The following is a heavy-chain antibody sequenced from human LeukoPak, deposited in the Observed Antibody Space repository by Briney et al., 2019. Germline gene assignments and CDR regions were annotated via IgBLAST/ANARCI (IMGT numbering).Heavy chain of an antibody. V-gene: IGHV4-39*01. CDR3: TKRRGYSFGFDYYYMDV. Sequence: SSGSTYYNPSLKSRVTVSFDTSKNQFSLSLTSVTAADTAVYYCTKRRGYSFGFDYYYMDVWGKGTTVTISS. D-gene: IGHD5-18*01. CDR2: SSGST. J-gene: IGHJ6*03.